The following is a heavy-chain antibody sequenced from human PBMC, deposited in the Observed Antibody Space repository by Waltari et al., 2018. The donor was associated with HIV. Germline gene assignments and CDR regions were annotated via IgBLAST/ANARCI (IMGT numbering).Heavy chain of an antibody. CDR3: ANSYSNPGNYYFDY. CDR1: AWTVRRNH. D-gene: IGHD4-4*01. V-gene: IGHV3-66*01. J-gene: IGHJ4*02. CDR2: IDSGGST. Sequence: EVQLVASGGGLVQPGGALTGAWAAAAWTVRRNHMSWVRQSPGKWLEWVSVIDSGGSTYYADSVKVRFTISRDNSKNTLYLQMNSLRAEDTAVYYCANSYSNPGNYYFDYWGQGTLVTVSS.